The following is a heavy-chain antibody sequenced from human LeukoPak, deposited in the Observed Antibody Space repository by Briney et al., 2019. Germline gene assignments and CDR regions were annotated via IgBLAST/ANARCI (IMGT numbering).Heavy chain of an antibody. D-gene: IGHD6-13*01. CDR3: ARAQYSSSWDY. Sequence: SETLSLTCTVSGGSISSYYWSWIRQPPGKGLEWIGYIYYSGSTNYNPSLKSRVTMSVDTSKNQFSLKLSSVTAADTAVYYCARAQYSSSWDYWGQGTLVTVSS. J-gene: IGHJ4*02. V-gene: IGHV4-59*01. CDR1: GGSISSYY. CDR2: IYYSGST.